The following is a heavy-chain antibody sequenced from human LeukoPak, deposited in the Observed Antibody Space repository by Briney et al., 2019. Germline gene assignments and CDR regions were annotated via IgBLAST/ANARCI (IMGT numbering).Heavy chain of an antibody. CDR2: IYTSESP. J-gene: IGHJ4*02. CDR3: ARMGGTTVYFDY. D-gene: IGHD4-17*01. V-gene: IGHV4-4*07. CDR1: GGSISSYY. Sequence: PSETLSLTCTVSGGSISSYYWSWIRQPPGKGLEWIGRIYTSESPTYNPSLKSRVTMSLDTSKNQFSLKLSSVTAADTAVYYCARMGGTTVYFDYWGQGTLVTVSS.